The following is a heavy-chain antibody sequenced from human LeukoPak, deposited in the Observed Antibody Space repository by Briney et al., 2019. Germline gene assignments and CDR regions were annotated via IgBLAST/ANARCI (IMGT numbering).Heavy chain of an antibody. J-gene: IGHJ4*02. CDR1: GGSISSGGYY. D-gene: IGHD6-19*01. Sequence: TSETLSLTCTVSGGSISSGGYYWSWIRQHPGKGLEWIGYIYYSGSTYYNPSLKSRVTISVDTSKNQFSLKLSSVTAADTAVYYCAREISSGWYVRVDYWGQGTLVTVSS. CDR3: AREISSGWYVRVDY. V-gene: IGHV4-31*03. CDR2: IYYSGST.